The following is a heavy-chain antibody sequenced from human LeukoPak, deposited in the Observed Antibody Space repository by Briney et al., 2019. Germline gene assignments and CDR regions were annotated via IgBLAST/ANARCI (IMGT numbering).Heavy chain of an antibody. Sequence: SVKVSCKASGYTFTGYYMHWVRQAPGQGLEWMGWIIPILGIANYAQKFQGRVTITADKSTSTACMELSSLRSEDTAVYYCARDPGTVVTPDFDYWGQGTLVTVSS. CDR3: ARDPGTVVTPDFDY. V-gene: IGHV1-69*10. D-gene: IGHD4-23*01. CDR1: GYTFTGYY. CDR2: IIPILGIA. J-gene: IGHJ4*02.